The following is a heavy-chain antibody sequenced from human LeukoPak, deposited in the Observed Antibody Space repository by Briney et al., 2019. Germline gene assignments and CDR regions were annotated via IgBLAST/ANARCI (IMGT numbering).Heavy chain of an antibody. CDR1: GDSISNCNYY. V-gene: IGHV4-39*01. Sequence: SETLSLTCTVSGDSISNCNYYWGWIRQPPGKGLEWIGSVYCSGVNYYSSSLKSRVSTSVDTSKNQFSLRLSSATAADTAVDYCARQAVPGTRWGIYYVYLDVWGTGSTLTVSS. J-gene: IGHJ6*03. CDR2: VYCSGVN. CDR3: ARQAVPGTRWGIYYVYLDV. D-gene: IGHD6-19*01.